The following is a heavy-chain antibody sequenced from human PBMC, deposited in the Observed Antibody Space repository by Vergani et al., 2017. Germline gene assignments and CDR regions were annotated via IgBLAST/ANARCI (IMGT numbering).Heavy chain of an antibody. J-gene: IGHJ6*02. CDR3: AKANPRNSGYDYLYYYHGMDV. CDR1: GFTFNHYA. V-gene: IGHV3-23*01. D-gene: IGHD5-12*01. CDR2: ISGSGGST. Sequence: EVQLLESGGDLVQPGGSLRLSCAASGFTFNHYAMHWVRQAPGKGLELVSGISGSGGSTYYAGSMKGRFTISRDSSKNTLYLQMNSLSAGDTAVYYCAKANPRNSGYDYLYYYHGMDVWCQGTTVTVSS.